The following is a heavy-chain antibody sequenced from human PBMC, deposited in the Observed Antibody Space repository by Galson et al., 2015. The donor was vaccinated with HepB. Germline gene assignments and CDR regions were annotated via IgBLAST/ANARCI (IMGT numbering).Heavy chain of an antibody. D-gene: IGHD3-22*01. Sequence: SLRLSCAASGFTFGDYAMSWVRQAPGKGLEWVGFIRSKAYGGTTEYAASVKGRFTISRDDSKSIAYLQMNSLKTEDTAVYYCTTVTMIVVVITPDAFDIWGQGTMVTVSS. CDR1: GFTFGDYA. V-gene: IGHV3-49*04. CDR2: IRSKAYGGTT. J-gene: IGHJ3*02. CDR3: TTVTMIVVVITPDAFDI.